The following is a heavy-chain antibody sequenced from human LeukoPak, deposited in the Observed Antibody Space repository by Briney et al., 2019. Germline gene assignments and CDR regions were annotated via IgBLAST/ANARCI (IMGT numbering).Heavy chain of an antibody. V-gene: IGHV3-30*18. Sequence: QSRGSLRLSCAASGFTFSSYGMHWVRQAPGKGLEWVAVISYDGSNKYYADSVKGRFTISRDNSKNTLYLQMNSLRAEDTAVYYCAKDNGWELLVPQHWGQGTLVTVSS. CDR3: AKDNGWELLVPQH. CDR2: ISYDGSNK. CDR1: GFTFSSYG. J-gene: IGHJ1*01. D-gene: IGHD1-26*01.